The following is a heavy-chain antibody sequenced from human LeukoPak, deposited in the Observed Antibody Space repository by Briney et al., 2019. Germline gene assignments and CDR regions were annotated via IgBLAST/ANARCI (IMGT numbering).Heavy chain of an antibody. Sequence: SVKVSCKASGDTFSSFAVSWVRQAPGQGLEWMGRIIPLFGTADYAQRYQGRVTISADNSLNTAYLELSSLTSEDTAVYYCASPYDYGDHYLDALHIWGQGTIVTVSS. CDR1: GDTFSSFA. V-gene: IGHV1-69*06. J-gene: IGHJ3*02. CDR3: ASPYDYGDHYLDALHI. CDR2: IIPLFGTA. D-gene: IGHD4-17*01.